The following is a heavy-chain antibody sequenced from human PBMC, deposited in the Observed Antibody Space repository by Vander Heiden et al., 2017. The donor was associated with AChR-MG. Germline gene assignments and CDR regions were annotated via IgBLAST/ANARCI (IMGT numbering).Heavy chain of an antibody. J-gene: IGHJ3*02. CDR3: ASRPGEIAAAVTGPTGFDI. CDR2: ISGSRGST. D-gene: IGHD6-13*01. CDR1: GFPFRSYA. Sequence: EVQLLESGGGLVQPGGSLRLSCAAPGFPFRSYAMGWVRQAPGKGLEWVSAISGSRGSTYYADSVKGRFTISRDNSKNTLYLQMNSLRAEDTAVYYCASRPGEIAAAVTGPTGFDIWGQGTMVTVSS. V-gene: IGHV3-23*01.